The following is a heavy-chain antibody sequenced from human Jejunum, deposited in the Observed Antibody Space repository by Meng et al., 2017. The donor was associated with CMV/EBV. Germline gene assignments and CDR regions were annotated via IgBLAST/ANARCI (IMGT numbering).Heavy chain of an antibody. CDR1: SIGSGYD. D-gene: IGHD3-22*01. J-gene: IGHJ4*02. CDR3: ARVDDTSGYYPNYFDN. Sequence: SIGSGYDWGWVRQPPGKGLEWIGSVYQSGSSFYNPSLKSRVTISIDTSKNQFSLRLSSVTAADTAVYYCARVDDTSGYYPNYFDNWGQGTLVTVSS. CDR2: VYQSGSS. V-gene: IGHV4-38-2*02.